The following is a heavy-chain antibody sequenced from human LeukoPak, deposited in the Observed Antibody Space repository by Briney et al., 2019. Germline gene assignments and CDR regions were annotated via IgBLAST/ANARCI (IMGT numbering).Heavy chain of an antibody. J-gene: IGHJ6*03. D-gene: IGHD5-18*01. CDR1: GGSISSYY. CDR3: ARNSYGRYYYYYYMDV. CDR2: IYYSGST. V-gene: IGHV4-59*12. Sequence: SETLSLTCTVSGGSISSYYWSWIRQPPGKGLEWIGYIYYSGSTNYNPSLKSRVTISVDTSKNQFSLKLSSVTAADTAVYYCARNSYGRYYYYYYMDVWGKGTTVTISS.